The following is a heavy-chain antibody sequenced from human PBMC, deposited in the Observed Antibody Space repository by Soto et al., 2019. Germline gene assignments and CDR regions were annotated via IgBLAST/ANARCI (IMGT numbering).Heavy chain of an antibody. J-gene: IGHJ4*02. CDR2: ITPILGIA. CDR1: GGTFSSYS. Sequence: QVQLVQSGAEVKKPGSSVKVSCKASGGTFSSYSINWVRQAPGQGLEWMGRITPILGIANYAQKFQGRVTITAAKSTSTAYMELSSLRSEDTAVYYCAREPYGDYSGYWGQGTLVTVSS. CDR3: AREPYGDYSGY. V-gene: IGHV1-69*08. D-gene: IGHD4-17*01.